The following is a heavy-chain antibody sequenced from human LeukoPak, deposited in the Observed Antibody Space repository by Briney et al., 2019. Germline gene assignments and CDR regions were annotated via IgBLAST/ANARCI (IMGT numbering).Heavy chain of an antibody. V-gene: IGHV4-61*02. CDR1: GGSISSANYY. Sequence: SQTLSLTCTVSGGSISSANYYWSWIRQPAGEGLEWIGRIYTTGSTSYNPSLKSRVTISIDTSMNQFSLRLSSVTAADTAVYYCARQGYSSSDLDYWGQGILVTVSS. CDR2: IYTTGST. CDR3: ARQGYSSSDLDY. J-gene: IGHJ4*02. D-gene: IGHD5-12*01.